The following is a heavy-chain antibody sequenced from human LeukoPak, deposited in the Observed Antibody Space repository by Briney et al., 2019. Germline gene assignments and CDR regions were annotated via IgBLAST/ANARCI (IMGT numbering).Heavy chain of an antibody. J-gene: IGHJ4*02. CDR2: ISSSSSYI. CDR3: ARDYGGNSGSFGY. V-gene: IGHV3-21*01. Sequence: PGGSLRLSCAASGFTFSSYGMNWVRQAPGKGLEWVSSISSSSSYIYYADSVKGRFTISRDNAKNSLYLQMNSLRAEDTAVYYCARDYGGNSGSFGYWGQGTLVTVSS. CDR1: GFTFSSYG. D-gene: IGHD4-23*01.